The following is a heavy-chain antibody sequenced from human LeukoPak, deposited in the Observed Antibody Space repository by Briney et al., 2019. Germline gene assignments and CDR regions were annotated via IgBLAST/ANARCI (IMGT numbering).Heavy chain of an antibody. V-gene: IGHV3-23*01. CDR1: GFTFSSYA. D-gene: IGHD1-26*01. Sequence: GGSLRLSCAASGFTFSSYAMSWVRQAPGKGLEWVSAISGSGGSTYYADSVKGRFTISRDNAKNTLYLQMNSLRAEDTAVYYCARSEWELLGDYWGQGTLVTVSS. J-gene: IGHJ4*02. CDR2: ISGSGGST. CDR3: ARSEWELLGDY.